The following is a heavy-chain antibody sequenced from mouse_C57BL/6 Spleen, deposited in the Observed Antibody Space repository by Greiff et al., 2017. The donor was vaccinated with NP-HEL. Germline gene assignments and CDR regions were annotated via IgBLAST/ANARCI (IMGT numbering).Heavy chain of an antibody. CDR2: INYDGSST. D-gene: IGHD1-1*01. CDR1: GFTFSDYY. V-gene: IGHV5-16*01. J-gene: IGHJ1*03. Sequence: EVQLVESEGGLVQPGSSMKLSCTASGFTFSDYYMAWVRQVPEKGLEWVANINYDGSSTYYLDSLKSRFIISRDNAKNILYLQMSSLKSEDTATYYCARGPDYYGSSSYWYFDVWGTGTTVTVSS. CDR3: ARGPDYYGSSSYWYFDV.